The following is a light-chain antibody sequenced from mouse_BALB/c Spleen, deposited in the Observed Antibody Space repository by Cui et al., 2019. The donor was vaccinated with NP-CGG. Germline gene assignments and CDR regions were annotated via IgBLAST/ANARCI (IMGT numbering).Light chain of an antibody. J-gene: IGLJ1*01. CDR2: GTN. CDR3: ALWYSNHWV. V-gene: IGLV1*01. Sequence: HAVFTQESALTTSPGETVTLTCRSSTGAVTTINYANWVQEKPDHLFTGLIGGTNNRAPGVPARFSGSLIGDKAALTITGAQTEDEAIYFCALWYSNHWVFGGGTKLTVL. CDR1: TGAVTTINY.